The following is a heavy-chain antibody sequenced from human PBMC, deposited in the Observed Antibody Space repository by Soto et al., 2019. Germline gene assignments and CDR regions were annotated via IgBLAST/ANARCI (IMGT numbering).Heavy chain of an antibody. V-gene: IGHV3-21*01. Sequence: EVQLVESGGGLVKPGGSLRLSYAASGFTFSSYSMNWVRQAPGKGLEWVSSISSSSSYIYYADSVKGRFTISRDNAKNSLYLQMNSLRAEDTAVYYCARVTGYYYYMDVWGKGTTVTVSS. J-gene: IGHJ6*03. CDR2: ISSSSSYI. CDR3: ARVTGYYYYMDV. D-gene: IGHD4-4*01. CDR1: GFTFSSYS.